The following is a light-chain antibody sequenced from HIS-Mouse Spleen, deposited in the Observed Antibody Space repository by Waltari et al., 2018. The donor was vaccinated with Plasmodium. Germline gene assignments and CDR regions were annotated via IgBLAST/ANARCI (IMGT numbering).Light chain of an antibody. CDR3: MIWHSSAWV. CDR1: SGINVGTYR. J-gene: IGLJ3*02. Sequence: QAVLTQPSSLSASPGASASLTCTLRSGINVGTYRIYWYQPKPGSPPQYLLRYKSDSDKQQGSGVPSRFSGSKDASANAGILLISGLQSEDEADYYCMIWHSSAWVFGGGIKLTVL. CDR2: YKSDSDK. V-gene: IGLV5-45*03.